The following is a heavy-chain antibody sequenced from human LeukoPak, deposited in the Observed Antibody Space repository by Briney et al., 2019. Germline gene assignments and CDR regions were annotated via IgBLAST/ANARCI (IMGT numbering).Heavy chain of an antibody. CDR1: GFTFSSYS. CDR2: ISSSSSYI. Sequence: GGSLRLYCAASGFTFSSYSMNWVRQAPGQGLGWVSSISSSSSYIYYADSVKGRFTISRDNAKNSLYLQMNSLRAEDTAVYYCARVVRPENTAIDYWGQGTLVTVSS. V-gene: IGHV3-21*01. D-gene: IGHD5-18*01. CDR3: ARVVRPENTAIDY. J-gene: IGHJ4*02.